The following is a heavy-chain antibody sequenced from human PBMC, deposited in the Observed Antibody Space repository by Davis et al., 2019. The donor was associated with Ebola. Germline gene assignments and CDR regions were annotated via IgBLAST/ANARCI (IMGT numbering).Heavy chain of an antibody. V-gene: IGHV1-2*04. Sequence: ASVQVSCKASGYTISSYYMHWVRQAPGQGLEWMGWINPNSGGTNYAQKFQGWVTMNRDTSISTAYMELSRLRSDDTAVYYCGRGQYIWFRAAPYYYYGMDVWGQGTTVTVSS. D-gene: IGHD3-10*01. CDR1: GYTISSYY. CDR3: GRGQYIWFRAAPYYYYGMDV. CDR2: INPNSGGT. J-gene: IGHJ6*02.